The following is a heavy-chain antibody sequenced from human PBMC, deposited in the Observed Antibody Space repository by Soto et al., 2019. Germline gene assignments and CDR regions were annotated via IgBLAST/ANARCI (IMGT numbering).Heavy chain of an antibody. D-gene: IGHD1-1*01. CDR3: ARHVRPYLDY. V-gene: IGHV4-39*01. Sequence: SETLSLTWTVADVSISSSSYCWGRHRQPPGKGLEWIGSIYYSGSTYYNPSLKSRVTISVDTSKNQFSLKLSSVTAADTAVYYCARHVRPYLDYWGQGTLVTVSS. J-gene: IGHJ4*02. CDR1: DVSISSSSYC. CDR2: IYYSGST.